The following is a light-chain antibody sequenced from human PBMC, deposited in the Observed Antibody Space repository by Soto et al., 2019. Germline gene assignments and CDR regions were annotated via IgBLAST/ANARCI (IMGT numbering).Light chain of an antibody. CDR2: EVS. CDR1: SSDVGGYNY. CDR3: TSYTSSRTWV. Sequence: QSALTQPASVSGSPGQSITISCTGTSSDVGGYNYVSWYQQHPGKAPKLMVYEVSNRPSGVSTRFSASKSGNTASLTISGLQAEDEADYYCTSYTSSRTWVFGGGTKLTVL. J-gene: IGLJ3*02. V-gene: IGLV2-14*01.